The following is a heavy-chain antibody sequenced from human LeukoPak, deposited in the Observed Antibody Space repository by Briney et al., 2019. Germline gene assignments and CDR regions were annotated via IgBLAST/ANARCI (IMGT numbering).Heavy chain of an antibody. J-gene: IGHJ4*02. CDR2: IAYDGSNK. V-gene: IGHV3-30*18. CDR1: GFTFSSYG. Sequence: GGSLRLSCAASGFTFSSYGMQWVRQAPGKGLEWVAVIAYDGSNKYYADSVKGRFTISRDNSKNTLYLQMNSLRAEGTAVYYWAKKFPGPMTNGPDYWGQGTLVTVSS. D-gene: IGHD4-11*01. CDR3: AKKFPGPMTNGPDY.